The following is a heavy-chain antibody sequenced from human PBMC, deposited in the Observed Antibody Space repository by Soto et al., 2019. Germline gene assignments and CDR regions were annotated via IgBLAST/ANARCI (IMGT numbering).Heavy chain of an antibody. CDR3: ARHGGALDTAVAQLKFYYYNSGMDV. Sequence: PGESLKISCKGSGYSFTSYWIAWVRQMPGKGLEWMGIIYPGDSNTRYSPSFQGQVTISADKSISTAYLQWSSLKASDTAMYYCARHGGALDTAVAQLKFYYYNSGMDVWGQGTTVTVSS. CDR1: GYSFTSYW. J-gene: IGHJ6*02. CDR2: IYPGDSNT. D-gene: IGHD5-18*01. V-gene: IGHV5-51*01.